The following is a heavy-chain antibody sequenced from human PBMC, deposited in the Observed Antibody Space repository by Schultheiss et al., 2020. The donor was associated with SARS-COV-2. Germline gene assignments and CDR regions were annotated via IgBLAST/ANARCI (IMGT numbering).Heavy chain of an antibody. V-gene: IGHV3-23*01. CDR2: ISGSGGST. D-gene: IGHD6-6*01. J-gene: IGHJ4*02. Sequence: GGSLRLSCAASGFTFSSYAMSWVRQAPGKGLEWVSAISGSGGSTYYADSVKGRFTISRDNSKNTLYLQMNSLRAEYTAVYYSAKVQDGIAARRDLYYFDYWGQGTLITVAS. CDR3: AKVQDGIAARRDLYYFDY. CDR1: GFTFSSYA.